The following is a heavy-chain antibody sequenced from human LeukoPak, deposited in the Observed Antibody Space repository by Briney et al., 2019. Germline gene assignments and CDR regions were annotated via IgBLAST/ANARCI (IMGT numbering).Heavy chain of an antibody. Sequence: SKILAMTSKEPRGGISSNSWWWMQHPPGKGLEWIGYIYYSGSTNYNPSLKSRVTISVDTSKNQFSLKLSSVTAADTAVYYCARHPRLGYCSSTSCYRPYYYYYMDVWGKGTRSPSP. J-gene: IGHJ6*03. D-gene: IGHD2-2*01. CDR2: IYYSGST. CDR3: ARHPRLGYCSSTSCYRPYYYYYMDV. CDR1: RGGISSNS. V-gene: IGHV4-59*08.